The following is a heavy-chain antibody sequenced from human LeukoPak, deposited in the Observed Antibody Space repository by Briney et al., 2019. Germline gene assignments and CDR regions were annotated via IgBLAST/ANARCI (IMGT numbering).Heavy chain of an antibody. V-gene: IGHV3-30*01. J-gene: IGHJ4*02. CDR3: ARVPDGYNHIDY. D-gene: IGHD5-24*01. Sequence: GGSLRLSCAASGFTFSSYAMHWVRQAPGKGLEWVAVISYDGSNKYYADSVKGRSTISRDNSKNTLYLQMNSLRAEDTAVYYCARVPDGYNHIDYWGQGTLVTVSS. CDR1: GFTFSSYA. CDR2: ISYDGSNK.